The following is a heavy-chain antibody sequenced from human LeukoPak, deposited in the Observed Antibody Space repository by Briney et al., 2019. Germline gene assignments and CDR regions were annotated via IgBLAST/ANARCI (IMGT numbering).Heavy chain of an antibody. D-gene: IGHD4-17*01. J-gene: IGHJ3*02. V-gene: IGHV3-74*01. Sequence: GGSLRLSCAASGFTFSSYWMHWVRHAPGKGLVWVSRINSDESSTSYADSVKGRFTISRDNAKNTLYLQMNSLRAEDTAVYYCARKCYGDYDDAFDIWGQGTMVTVSS. CDR2: INSDESST. CDR3: ARKCYGDYDDAFDI. CDR1: GFTFSSYW.